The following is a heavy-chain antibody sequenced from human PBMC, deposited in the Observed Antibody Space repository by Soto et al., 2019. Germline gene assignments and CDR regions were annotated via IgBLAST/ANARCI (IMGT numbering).Heavy chain of an antibody. J-gene: IGHJ4*02. D-gene: IGHD6-6*01. CDR2: INHSGST. CDR1: GGSFSGYY. V-gene: IGHV4-34*01. Sequence: SETLSLTCAVYGGSFSGYYWSWIRQPPGKGLEWIGEINHSGSTNYNPSLKSRVTISVDTSKNQFSLKLSSVTAADTAVYYCARGQSREQLFFDYWGQGTLVTVSS. CDR3: ARGQSREQLFFDY.